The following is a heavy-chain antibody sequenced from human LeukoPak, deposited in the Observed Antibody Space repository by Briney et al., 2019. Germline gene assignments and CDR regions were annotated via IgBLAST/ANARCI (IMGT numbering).Heavy chain of an antibody. V-gene: IGHV3-23*01. CDR1: GLTFINFG. CDR2: ISGSGGST. Sequence: GGSLRLSCAASGLTFINFGMTWVRQAPGKGLEWVSTISGSGGSTYYADSVKGRFTISGDNSKNTLYLQMNSLRAEDTAVYYCASGSYGSGFYYFYYMDVWGKGTTVTVSS. D-gene: IGHD3-10*01. CDR3: ASGSYGSGFYYFYYMDV. J-gene: IGHJ6*03.